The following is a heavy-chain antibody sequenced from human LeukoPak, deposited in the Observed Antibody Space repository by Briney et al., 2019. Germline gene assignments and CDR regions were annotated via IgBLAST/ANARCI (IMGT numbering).Heavy chain of an antibody. Sequence: GRSLRLSCAASGFTFSSYGMHWVRQAPGKGLEWVAVISCDGSNKYYADSVKGRFTISRDNSKNTLYLQMNSLRAEDTAVYYCAKARPYYYDSSGSSAFDYWGQGTLVTVSS. CDR1: GFTFSSYG. CDR3: AKARPYYYDSSGSSAFDY. D-gene: IGHD3-22*01. CDR2: ISCDGSNK. V-gene: IGHV3-30*18. J-gene: IGHJ4*02.